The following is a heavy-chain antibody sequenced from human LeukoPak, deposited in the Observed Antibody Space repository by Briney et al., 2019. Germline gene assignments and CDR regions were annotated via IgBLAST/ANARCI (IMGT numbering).Heavy chain of an antibody. CDR3: ARGGSVEITFGGVIVNAPGYGMDV. V-gene: IGHV1-69*04. Sequence: SVKVSCKASGGTFSSYAISWVRQAPGQGLEWMGRIIPILGIANYAQKFQGRVTITADKSTSTAYMELSSLRSEDTAVYYCARGGSVEITFGGVIVNAPGYGMDVWGQGTTVAVSS. D-gene: IGHD3-16*02. J-gene: IGHJ6*02. CDR1: GGTFSSYA. CDR2: IIPILGIA.